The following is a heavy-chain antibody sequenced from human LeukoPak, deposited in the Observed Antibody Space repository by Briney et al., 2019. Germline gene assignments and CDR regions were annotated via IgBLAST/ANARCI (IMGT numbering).Heavy chain of an antibody. D-gene: IGHD3-10*01. Sequence: GGSLRLSCAASGFTFSSYAMSWVRQAPGKGLEWVSAISGSGGSTYYADSVKGRFTISRDNSKNTLYLQMNSLRAEGTAVYYCAKAGVWFGVYFDYWGQGTLVTVSS. CDR1: GFTFSSYA. CDR2: ISGSGGST. V-gene: IGHV3-23*01. J-gene: IGHJ4*02. CDR3: AKAGVWFGVYFDY.